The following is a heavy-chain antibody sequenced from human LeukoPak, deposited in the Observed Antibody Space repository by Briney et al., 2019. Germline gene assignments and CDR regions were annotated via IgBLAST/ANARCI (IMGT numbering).Heavy chain of an antibody. CDR2: ISSNGGST. J-gene: IGHJ4*02. CDR1: GFTFSSYA. Sequence: SGGSLRLSCSASGFTFSSYAMHWVRQAPGKGLEYVSAISSNGGSTYYADSVKGRFTNSRDKSKNTLYLQMSSLRAEDTAGYFCVKGGNSGWWYFDYWGQGTLGTVSS. D-gene: IGHD6-19*01. CDR3: VKGGNSGWWYFDY. V-gene: IGHV3-64D*06.